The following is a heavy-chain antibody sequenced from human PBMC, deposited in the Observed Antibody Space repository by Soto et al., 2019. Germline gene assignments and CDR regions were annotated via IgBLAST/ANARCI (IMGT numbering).Heavy chain of an antibody. CDR2: IKSKTDGETI. Sequence: EVQLVESGGGLVEPGGSLRLSCAASGFTFSNTWMSWVRQAPGKGLEWVGRIKSKTDGETIDYGARVKGRFTVSRDASKNTMNLHMSRLKAEDSAVWYCTTVRERSAWMACWGQGTLRT. D-gene: IGHD1-1*01. J-gene: IGHJ4*02. CDR1: GFTFSNTW. CDR3: TTVRERSAWMAC. V-gene: IGHV3-15*01.